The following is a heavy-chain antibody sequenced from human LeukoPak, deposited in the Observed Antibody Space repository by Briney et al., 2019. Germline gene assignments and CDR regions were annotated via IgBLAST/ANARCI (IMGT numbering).Heavy chain of an antibody. J-gene: IGHJ4*02. CDR2: IHDSGST. Sequence: PSETLSLTCTVSGGSIISSTYYWGWIRQPPGKGLEWIGTIHDSGSTYYNPSLKSRVTISVVTSKHQFSLKLSSVTAADTAVYYCACLFGYDQVDSWGQGTLVTVSS. V-gene: IGHV4-39*01. D-gene: IGHD3-3*01. CDR1: GGSIISSTYY. CDR3: ACLFGYDQVDS.